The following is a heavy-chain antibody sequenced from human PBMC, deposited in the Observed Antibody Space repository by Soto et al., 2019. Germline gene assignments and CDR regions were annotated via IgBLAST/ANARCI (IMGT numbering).Heavy chain of an antibody. V-gene: IGHV3-23*01. CDR2: ISGSGGST. D-gene: IGHD2-2*01. CDR3: AKPYQDIVVVPAATIGDAFDI. J-gene: IGHJ3*02. CDR1: GFTFSSYA. Sequence: GGSLRLSCAASGFTFSSYAMSWVRQAPGKGLEWVSAISGSGGSTYYADSVKGRFTISRDNSKNTLYLQMNSLRAEDTAVYYCAKPYQDIVVVPAATIGDAFDIWGQGTMVTVSS.